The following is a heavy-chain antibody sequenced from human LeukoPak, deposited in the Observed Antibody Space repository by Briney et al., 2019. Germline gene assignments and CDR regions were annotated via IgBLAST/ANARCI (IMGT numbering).Heavy chain of an antibody. CDR2: IKEDGSEK. J-gene: IGHJ4*02. Sequence: GGSLRLSCAASGLTFSTYWMNWVRQAPGKGLEWVANIKEDGSEKYYVDSVKGRFTISRDNAKNSVYLQMNSLRAEDTAIYYCARNARGPGDYWGQGTVVTVPS. CDR3: ARNARGPGDY. CDR1: GLTFSTYW. D-gene: IGHD2-2*01. V-gene: IGHV3-7*01.